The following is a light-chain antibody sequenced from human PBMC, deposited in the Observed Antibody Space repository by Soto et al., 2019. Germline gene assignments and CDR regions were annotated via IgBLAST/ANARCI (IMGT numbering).Light chain of an antibody. CDR2: DAS. J-gene: IGKJ4*01. CDR3: QQRSQRILT. CDR1: QSVSSY. V-gene: IGKV3-11*01. Sequence: EIVLTQSPATLSLSPGERATLSCRASQSVSSYLAWYQQKPGQAPRLLIYDASNRATGIPARFSGSGSGTDFNLTLSSLEPEDFSVYYCQQRSQRILTFGGGTKVEIK.